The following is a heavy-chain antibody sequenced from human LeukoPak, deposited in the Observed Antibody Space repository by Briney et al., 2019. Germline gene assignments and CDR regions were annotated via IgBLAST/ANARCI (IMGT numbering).Heavy chain of an antibody. D-gene: IGHD3-9*01. CDR3: ARGLELRYFDWLLSGAY. V-gene: IGHV3-48*04. CDR2: ISSSGTTI. J-gene: IGHJ4*02. Sequence: GGSLRLSRAASGFTFSTYWMHWVRQAPGKGREWVSYISSSGTTIYYADSVKGRFAISSDNAKNSLYLQMNSLRAEDTAVYYCARGLELRYFDWLLSGAYWGQGTLVTVSS. CDR1: GFTFSTYW.